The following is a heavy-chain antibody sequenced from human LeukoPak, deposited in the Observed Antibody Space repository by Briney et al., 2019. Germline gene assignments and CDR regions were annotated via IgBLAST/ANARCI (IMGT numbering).Heavy chain of an antibody. J-gene: IGHJ3*02. V-gene: IGHV1-2*02. CDR3: NIAVAGTVAFDI. Sequence: GASVKVSCKASGYTFTSYYMHWVRQAPGQGLEWMGWINPNSGGTNYAQKFQGRVTMTRDTSISTAYMELSRLRSDDTAVYYCNIAVAGTVAFDIWGQGTMVTVSS. D-gene: IGHD6-19*01. CDR1: GYTFTSYY. CDR2: INPNSGGT.